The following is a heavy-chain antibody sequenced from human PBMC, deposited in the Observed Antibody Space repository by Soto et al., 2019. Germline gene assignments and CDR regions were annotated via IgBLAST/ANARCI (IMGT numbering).Heavy chain of an antibody. D-gene: IGHD6-6*01. CDR2: ISSSSSYI. Sequence: PGGSLRLSCAASGFTFSSYSMNWVRQAPGKGLEWVSSISSSSSYIYYADSVKGRFTISRDNAKNSLYLQMNSLRAEDTAVYYCACSSSSFYYYYYGMDVWGQGTTVTVSS. CDR3: ACSSSSFYYYYYGMDV. CDR1: GFTFSSYS. V-gene: IGHV3-21*01. J-gene: IGHJ6*01.